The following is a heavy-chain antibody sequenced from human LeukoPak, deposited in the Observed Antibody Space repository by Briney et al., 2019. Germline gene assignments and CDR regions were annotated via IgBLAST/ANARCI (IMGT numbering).Heavy chain of an antibody. J-gene: IGHJ6*02. V-gene: IGHV3-30*18. CDR2: ISYDGSNK. CDR3: AKGLSRGQYYYGSGSYQGYYGMDV. D-gene: IGHD3-10*01. Sequence: GGSLRLSCAASGFTFSSYGMHWVRQAPGKGLERVAVISYDGSNKYYADSVKGRFTISRDNSKNTLYLQMNSLRAEDTAVYYCAKGLSRGQYYYGSGSYQGYYGMDVWGQGTTVTVSS. CDR1: GFTFSSYG.